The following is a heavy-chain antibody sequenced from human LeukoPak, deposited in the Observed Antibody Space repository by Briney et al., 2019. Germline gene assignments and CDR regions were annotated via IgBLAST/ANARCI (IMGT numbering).Heavy chain of an antibody. D-gene: IGHD5-18*01. CDR1: GGSISSGGYY. J-gene: IGHJ3*02. Sequence: SETLSLTCTVSGGSISSGGYYWSWIRQHPGKGLEWIGYIYYSGSTYYNPSLKSRVTISVDTSKNQFSLKLSSVTAADTAVYYCARLSRPYSSAFDIWGQGTMVTVSS. CDR2: IYYSGST. V-gene: IGHV4-31*03. CDR3: ARLSRPYSSAFDI.